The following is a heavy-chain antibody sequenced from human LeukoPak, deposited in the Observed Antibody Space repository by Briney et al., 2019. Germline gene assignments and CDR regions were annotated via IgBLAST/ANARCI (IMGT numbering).Heavy chain of an antibody. V-gene: IGHV3-30-3*02. Sequence: PGGSLRLSCAASGFTFNTYSIHWVRQAPGKGLEWVAIISSDGNKKYYSDSVQGRFTISRDNSRNTLYLQMNSLRTEDTAVYYCAKFAWFGESYDAFDIWGQGTMVTVSS. CDR3: AKFAWFGESYDAFDI. D-gene: IGHD3-10*01. CDR2: ISSDGNKK. CDR1: GFTFNTYS. J-gene: IGHJ3*02.